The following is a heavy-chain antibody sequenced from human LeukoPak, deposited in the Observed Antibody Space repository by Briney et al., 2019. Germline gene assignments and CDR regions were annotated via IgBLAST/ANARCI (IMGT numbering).Heavy chain of an antibody. Sequence: PSETLSLTCTVSGYFSTAYYWGWIRQPPGKGLEWMASIRPDGHTYTNSSLRHQLTISADMSRNEFSLKLNSLTAADTAVYYCARQVATKGEWAFDVWGQGKVVTVSS. CDR1: GYFSTAYY. CDR2: IRPDGHT. V-gene: IGHV4-38-2*02. J-gene: IGHJ3*01. D-gene: IGHD5-12*01. CDR3: ARQVATKGEWAFDV.